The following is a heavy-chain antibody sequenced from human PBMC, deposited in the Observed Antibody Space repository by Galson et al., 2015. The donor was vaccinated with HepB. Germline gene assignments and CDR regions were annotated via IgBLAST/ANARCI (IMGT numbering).Heavy chain of an antibody. V-gene: IGHV3-30-3*01. Sequence: SLRLSCAASGFTFSSYAMHWVRQAPGKGLEWVAVIPYDGNNKYYVDSVKGRFTISRDNSKNTLYLQMNSLRPEDTAVYYCARALDGSGSSPYFDPWGQGALVTVSS. CDR2: IPYDGNNK. CDR3: ARALDGSGSSPYFDP. D-gene: IGHD3-10*01. J-gene: IGHJ5*02. CDR1: GFTFSSYA.